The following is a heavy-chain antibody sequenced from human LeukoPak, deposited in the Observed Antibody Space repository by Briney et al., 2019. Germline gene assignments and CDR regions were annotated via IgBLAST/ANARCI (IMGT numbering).Heavy chain of an antibody. D-gene: IGHD3/OR15-3a*01. CDR3: AKCRRWTGYEERGYYYYYMDV. CDR1: GFTFNSYA. J-gene: IGHJ6*03. V-gene: IGHV3-23*01. CDR2: ISGSGGST. Sequence: PGGSLRLSCAAAGFTFNSYAMSWVRQAPGKGLEWVSAISGSGGSTYYADSVKGRFTISRDNSKNTLYLQMNSLRAEDTAVYYCAKCRRWTGYEERGYYYYYMDVWGKGTTVTVSS.